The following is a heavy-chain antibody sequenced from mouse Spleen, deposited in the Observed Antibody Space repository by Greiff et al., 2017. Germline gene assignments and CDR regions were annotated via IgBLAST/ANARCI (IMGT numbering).Heavy chain of an antibody. D-gene: IGHD2-1*01. CDR3: AFYFYAMDY. V-gene: IGHV1S81*02. Sequence: QVQLQQSGAELVKPGASVKLSCKASGYTFTSYWMHWVKQRPGQGLEWIGEINPSNGRTNYNEKFKSKATLTVDKSSSTAYMQLSSLTSEDSAVYYCAFYFYAMDYWGQGTSVTVSS. J-gene: IGHJ4*01. CDR2: INPSNGRT. CDR1: GYTFTSYW.